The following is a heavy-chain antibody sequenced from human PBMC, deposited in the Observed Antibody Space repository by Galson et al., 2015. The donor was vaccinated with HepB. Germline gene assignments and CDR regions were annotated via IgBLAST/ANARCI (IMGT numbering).Heavy chain of an antibody. Sequence: SVKVSCKASGGTFSSYAISWVRQAPGQGLEWMGGIIPIFGTANYAQKFQGRVTITADKSTSTAYMELSSLRSEDTAVYYCASPPLSAGIFSPGLYFDYWGQGTLVTVSS. CDR3: ASPPLSAGIFSPGLYFDY. V-gene: IGHV1-69*06. J-gene: IGHJ4*02. CDR2: IIPIFGTA. CDR1: GGTFSSYA. D-gene: IGHD3-10*01.